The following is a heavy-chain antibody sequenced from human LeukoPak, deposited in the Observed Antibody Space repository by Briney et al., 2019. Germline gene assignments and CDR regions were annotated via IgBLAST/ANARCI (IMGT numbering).Heavy chain of an antibody. Sequence: GGSLRLSCAASGFTFSSYSMNWVRQAPGKGLEWVSSISSSSSYIYYADSVKGRFTISRDNAKNSLYLQMNSLRAEDTAVYYCARVGGYSSSWATYYFDYWGQGTLVTVSS. J-gene: IGHJ4*02. CDR1: GFTFSSYS. V-gene: IGHV3-21*01. CDR2: ISSSSSYI. D-gene: IGHD6-13*01. CDR3: ARVGGYSSSWATYYFDY.